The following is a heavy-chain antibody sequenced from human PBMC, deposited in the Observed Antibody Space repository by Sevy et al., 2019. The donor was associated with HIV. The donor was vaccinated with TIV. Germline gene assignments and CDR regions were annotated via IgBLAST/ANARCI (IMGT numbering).Heavy chain of an antibody. CDR3: ARQSNCGSDCYPFDY. Sequence: GESLKISCKGSGYSFTSYWIGWVRQMPGKGLEWMGIIYPGDSDTRYSPSFQGQVTISADKSISTAYLQWSSLKASDTAMYYCARQSNCGSDCYPFDYWGQGTLVTVSS. CDR2: IYPGDSDT. D-gene: IGHD2-21*02. CDR1: GYSFTSYW. J-gene: IGHJ4*02. V-gene: IGHV5-51*01.